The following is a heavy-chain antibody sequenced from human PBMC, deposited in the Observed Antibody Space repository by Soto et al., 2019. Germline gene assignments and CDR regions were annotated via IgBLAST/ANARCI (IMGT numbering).Heavy chain of an antibody. Sequence: GGSLRLACAASGFIFENFGMSWVRQAPGKGLEWISSISGSGFKKYYADSVKGRFTISRDNSKSTVYLELNNLSAEDTAVYHCAKNQGVELVPLATVDWFDPWGQGSVVTVSS. CDR3: AKNQGVELVPLATVDWFDP. CDR2: ISGSGFKK. CDR1: GFIFENFG. J-gene: IGHJ5*02. V-gene: IGHV3-23*01. D-gene: IGHD1-26*01.